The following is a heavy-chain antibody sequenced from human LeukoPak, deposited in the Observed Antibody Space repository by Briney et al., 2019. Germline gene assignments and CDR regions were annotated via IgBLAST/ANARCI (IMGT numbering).Heavy chain of an antibody. V-gene: IGHV1-69*05. Sequence: SVKVSCKASGGSFSSYAISWVRQAPGQGLEWMGGIIPIFGTANYAQKFQGRVTITTDESTSTAYMELSSLRSEDTAVYYCARGAAAAGLYYYYYYYMDVWGKGTTVTVSS. CDR1: GGSFSSYA. D-gene: IGHD6-13*01. CDR2: IIPIFGTA. J-gene: IGHJ6*03. CDR3: ARGAAAAGLYYYYYYYMDV.